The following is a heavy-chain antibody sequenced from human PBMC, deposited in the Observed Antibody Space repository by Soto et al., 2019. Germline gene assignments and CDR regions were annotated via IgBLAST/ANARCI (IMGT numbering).Heavy chain of an antibody. D-gene: IGHD3-3*01. J-gene: IGHJ4*02. CDR2: INPNNGGT. Sequence: HLVQSGAEVKQPGASVKVACKASGYIFKDYFLHWVRQAPGQGLEWMGWINPNNGGTEYAQKFQGRVTMTRDPYISTAYMEVSGLRSGDTAVYYCARDPSPDFWSGYYDYWGQGTLITVSS. CDR3: ARDPSPDFWSGYYDY. CDR1: GYIFKDYF. V-gene: IGHV1-2*02.